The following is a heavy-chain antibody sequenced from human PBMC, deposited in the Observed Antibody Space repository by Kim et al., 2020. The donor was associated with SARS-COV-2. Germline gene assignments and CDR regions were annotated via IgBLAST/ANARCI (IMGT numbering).Heavy chain of an antibody. CDR1: GDSITRSGFS. V-gene: IGHV4-39*02. Sequence: SETLSLNCSVSGDSITRSGFSWVWIRQPPGKGLEWIATITYSGITTYNPSFERRVVLSVDSSKSLFSLRLTSVTAADTAVYYCAKGARYGVYDNNWFDPWGQGIRVTVSS. J-gene: IGHJ5*01. CDR3: AKGARYGVYDNNWFDP. D-gene: IGHD5-12*01. CDR2: ITYSGIT.